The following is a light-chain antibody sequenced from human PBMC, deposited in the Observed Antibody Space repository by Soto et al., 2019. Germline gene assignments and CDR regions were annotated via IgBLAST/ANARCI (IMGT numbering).Light chain of an antibody. CDR2: GNS. V-gene: IGLV1-40*01. Sequence: QSVLTQSPSVSGAPGQRVTIPCTGSSSNIGAGYDVHWYQQLPGTAPKLLIYGNSNRPSGVPDRFSGSTSGTSASLAITGLQAEDEADYYCQAYDSSLNVVIFGGGTQLTVL. CDR3: QAYDSSLNVVI. CDR1: SSNIGAGYD. J-gene: IGLJ2*01.